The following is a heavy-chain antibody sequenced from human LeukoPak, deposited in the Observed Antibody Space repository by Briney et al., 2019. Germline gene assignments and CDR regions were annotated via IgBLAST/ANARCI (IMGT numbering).Heavy chain of an antibody. D-gene: IGHD3-10*01. V-gene: IGHV4-31*03. Sequence: SETLSLTCTVSGGSISSGGYYWSWIRQHPGKGLEWIGYIYYSGSTYYNPSLKSRVTISVDTSKNQFSLKLSSVTAADTAVYYCARESAYYYGSGSGDAFDIWGQGTMVTVSS. CDR3: ARESAYYYGSGSGDAFDI. CDR1: GGSISSGGYY. J-gene: IGHJ3*02. CDR2: IYYSGST.